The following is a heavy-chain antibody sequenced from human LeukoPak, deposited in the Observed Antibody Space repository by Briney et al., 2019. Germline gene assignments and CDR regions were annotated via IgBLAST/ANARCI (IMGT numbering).Heavy chain of an antibody. D-gene: IGHD2-2*01. CDR2: INPNSGGT. CDR3: AREVVVVPAAMAFDY. V-gene: IGHV1-2*02. CDR1: GYTFTGYY. J-gene: IGHJ4*01. Sequence: ASVKVSCKVSGYTFTGYYMHWVRQAPGQGLEWMGWINPNSGGTNYAQKFQGRVTMTRDTSISTAYMELSRLRSDDTAVYYCAREVVVVPAAMAFDYWGQEPWSPSPQ.